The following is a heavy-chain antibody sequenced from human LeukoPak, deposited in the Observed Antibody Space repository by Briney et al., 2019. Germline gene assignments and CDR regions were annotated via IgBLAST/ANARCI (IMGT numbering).Heavy chain of an antibody. Sequence: GGSLRLSCAASGFTFSSYWMHWVRQAPGKGLVWVSRINSDGSSTSYADSVKGRFTISRDNAKNTLYLQMNRLRAEDTAVYYCARAQVYYDSSGYYYVYWGQGTLVTVSS. CDR1: GFTFSSYW. J-gene: IGHJ4*02. CDR2: INSDGSST. CDR3: ARAQVYYDSSGYYYVY. D-gene: IGHD3-22*01. V-gene: IGHV3-74*01.